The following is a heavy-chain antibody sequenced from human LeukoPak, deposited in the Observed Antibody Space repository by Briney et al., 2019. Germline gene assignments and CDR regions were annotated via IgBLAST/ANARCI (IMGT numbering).Heavy chain of an antibody. CDR1: GGSISNYY. V-gene: IGHV4-59*01. CDR2: IYYSGST. CDR3: ARDYGSLGLRSMDV. Sequence: SETLSLTCTVSGGSISNYYWSWIRQPPGKGLEWIGYIYYSGSTNYNPSLKSRVTISVDTSKNQFSLKLSSVTAADTAVYYCARDYGSLGLRSMDVWGKGTTVTVSS. D-gene: IGHD5-12*01. J-gene: IGHJ6*03.